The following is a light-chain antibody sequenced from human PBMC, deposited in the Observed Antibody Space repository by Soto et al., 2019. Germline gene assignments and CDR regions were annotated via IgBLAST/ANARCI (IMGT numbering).Light chain of an antibody. CDR2: LNSDGSH. J-gene: IGLJ3*02. V-gene: IGLV4-69*01. CDR3: QTWGTGIRV. CDR1: SGHSSYA. Sequence: QSVLTQSPSASASLGASVKLTCTLSSGHSSYAIAWHQQQPEKGPRYLMKLNSDGSHSKGDGIPDRFSGSSSGAKRYLTISSLQSEDEADYYCQTWGTGIRVFGGGTKLTVL.